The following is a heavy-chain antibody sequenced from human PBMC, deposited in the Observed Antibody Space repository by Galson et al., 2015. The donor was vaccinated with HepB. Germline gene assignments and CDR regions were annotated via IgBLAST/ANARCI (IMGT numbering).Heavy chain of an antibody. Sequence: SVKVSCKASGYTFNTDGINWVRQAPGQGLEWMGWISSYNGNTNYAQKFQGRVTMTTDSSTSTAYMELRSLRSDDTAVYYCAGGQLIAVAGSRFYYYYALDVWGQGTTVTVSS. CDR2: ISSYNGNT. V-gene: IGHV1-18*01. CDR1: GYTFNTDG. D-gene: IGHD6-19*01. CDR3: AGGQLIAVAGSRFYYYYALDV. J-gene: IGHJ6*02.